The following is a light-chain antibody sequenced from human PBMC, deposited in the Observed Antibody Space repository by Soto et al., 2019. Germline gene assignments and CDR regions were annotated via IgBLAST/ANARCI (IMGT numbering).Light chain of an antibody. CDR2: GGS. J-gene: IGKJ1*01. V-gene: IGKV3-20*01. Sequence: EIVLTQSPGTLSLSPGEKATLSCRASQSVSSTYLAWYQQKPGQAPRLLIYGGSSRATGIPDRFSGCGSGTDFTLTISRLEPEDFAVYYCQQYGTSPRTFGQGTQVDIK. CDR1: QSVSSTY. CDR3: QQYGTSPRT.